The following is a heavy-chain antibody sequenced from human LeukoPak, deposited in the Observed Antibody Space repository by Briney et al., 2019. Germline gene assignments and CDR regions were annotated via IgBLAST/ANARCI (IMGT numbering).Heavy chain of an antibody. D-gene: IGHD6-19*01. J-gene: IGHJ4*02. CDR1: GFXFSSYG. Sequence: GRSLRLSCAASGFXFSSYGIHWVRQAPGKGLEWVALISYDGGDKYYADSVKGRFTISRDNSENTLYLQMNSLRAEDTAVYYCSKELTGWFFDYWGQGTLVTVSS. CDR2: ISYDGGDK. CDR3: SKELTGWFFDY. V-gene: IGHV3-30*18.